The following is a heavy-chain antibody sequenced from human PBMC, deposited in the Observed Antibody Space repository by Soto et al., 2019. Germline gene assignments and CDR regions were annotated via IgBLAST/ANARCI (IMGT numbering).Heavy chain of an antibody. Sequence: EVQLLESGGGLVQPGGSLRLSCAASGFTFSSYAISWVRQAPGKGLEWVSAISGSGGSTYYADSVKGRFTISRDNSKNTLYLQMNSLRAEDTAVYYCAKSKGDSSGYYPTFDYWGQGTLVTVSS. CDR1: GFTFSSYA. CDR3: AKSKGDSSGYYPTFDY. CDR2: ISGSGGST. V-gene: IGHV3-23*01. J-gene: IGHJ4*02. D-gene: IGHD3-22*01.